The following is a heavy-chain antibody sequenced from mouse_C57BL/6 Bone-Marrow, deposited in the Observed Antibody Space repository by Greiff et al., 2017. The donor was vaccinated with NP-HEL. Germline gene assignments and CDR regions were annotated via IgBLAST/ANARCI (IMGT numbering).Heavy chain of an antibody. CDR3: ARNLDGYYVWYFDV. D-gene: IGHD2-3*01. V-gene: IGHV2-9-1*01. CDR1: GFSLTSYA. J-gene: IGHJ1*03. Sequence: QVQLKESGPGLVAPSQSLSITCTVSGFSLTSYAISWVRQPPGKGLEWLGVIWTGGGTHYNSAPKSRLSIRKDNSKSQFFLKMNSLQTDDTARYYCARNLDGYYVWYFDVWGTGTTVTVSS. CDR2: IWTGGGT.